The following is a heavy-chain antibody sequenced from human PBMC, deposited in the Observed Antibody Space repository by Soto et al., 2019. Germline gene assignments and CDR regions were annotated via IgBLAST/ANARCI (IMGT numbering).Heavy chain of an antibody. CDR1: GFTFSSYG. V-gene: IGHV3-30*18. Sequence: GGSLRLSCAASGFTFSSYGMHWVRQAPGKGLEWVAVISYDGSNKYYADSVKGRFTISRDNSKNTLYLQMNSLRAEDTAVYYCAKGNTGYSSSDYDYWGQGTLVTVSS. D-gene: IGHD6-13*01. CDR3: AKGNTGYSSSDYDY. CDR2: ISYDGSNK. J-gene: IGHJ4*02.